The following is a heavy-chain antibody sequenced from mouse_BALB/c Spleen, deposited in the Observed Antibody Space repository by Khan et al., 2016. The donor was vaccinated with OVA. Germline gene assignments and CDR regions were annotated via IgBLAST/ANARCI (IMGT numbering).Heavy chain of an antibody. V-gene: IGHV9-2-1*01. CDR2: INTETGEP. Sequence: QIQLVQSGPELKKPGETVKISCKASGYTFTDYSMHWVKQAPGKGLKWMGWINTETGEPTYADAFKGRFAFSLETSASTAYLQFNNLKTEDTATYFCARDRYDYIKYWGQGTTLTVSS. D-gene: IGHD2-14*01. CDR1: GYTFTDYS. CDR3: ARDRYDYIKY. J-gene: IGHJ2*01.